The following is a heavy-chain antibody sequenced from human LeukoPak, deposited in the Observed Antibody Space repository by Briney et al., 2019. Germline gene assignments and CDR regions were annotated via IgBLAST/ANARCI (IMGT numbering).Heavy chain of an antibody. J-gene: IGHJ4*02. V-gene: IGHV3-30*02. Sequence: PGGSLRLSCAASGFTFSSYGMHWVRQAPGKGLEWVAFIRYDGSNKYYADSVKGRFTISRDNSKNTLYLQMNSLRAEDTAVYYCAKDYKRVAYSSSSPFDYWGQGTLVTVSS. CDR3: AKDYKRVAYSSSSPFDY. D-gene: IGHD6-6*01. CDR1: GFTFSSYG. CDR2: IRYDGSNK.